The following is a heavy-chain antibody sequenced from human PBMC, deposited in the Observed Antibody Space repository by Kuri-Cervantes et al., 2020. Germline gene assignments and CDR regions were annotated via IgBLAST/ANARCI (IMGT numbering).Heavy chain of an antibody. CDR3: ASSGRDNFWSGYGVGGYYYYYMDV. Sequence: GSLRLSCAVSGYSISSGYYWGWIRQPPGKGLEWIGYIYYSGNTNYNPSLKSRVTISVDTSKNQFSLKLSSVTAADTAVYYCASSGRDNFWSGYGVGGYYYYYMDVWGKGTTVTVSS. J-gene: IGHJ6*03. CDR2: IYYSGNT. D-gene: IGHD3-3*01. CDR1: GYSISSGYY. V-gene: IGHV4-38-2*01.